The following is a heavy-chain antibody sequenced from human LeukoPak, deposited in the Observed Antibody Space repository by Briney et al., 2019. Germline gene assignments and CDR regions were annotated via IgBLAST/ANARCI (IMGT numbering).Heavy chain of an antibody. Sequence: GSLRLSCAVSGFTFSEHWMHWVREVPGKGLTWVSRISIDGTNTAYADSVKGRFTVSRDNAKNTLFLQLTSLRAEDTAVYYCVRDSGSGSFYNIWYFDLWGRGSLVTVSS. J-gene: IGHJ2*01. CDR3: VRDSGSGSFYNIWYFDL. CDR1: GFTFSEHW. D-gene: IGHD3-10*01. CDR2: ISIDGTNT. V-gene: IGHV3-74*03.